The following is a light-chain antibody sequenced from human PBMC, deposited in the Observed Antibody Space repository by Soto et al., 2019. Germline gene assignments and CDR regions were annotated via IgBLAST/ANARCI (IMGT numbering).Light chain of an antibody. CDR2: DVS. CDR3: CSYAGNTTWV. J-gene: IGLJ3*02. CDR1: SSDVGGYSY. V-gene: IGLV2-11*01. Sequence: QSALTQPRSVSGSPGHSVTISCTGTSSDVGGYSYVSWYQQHPGKAPKLMISDVSKRPSGVPDRFSGSKFGNTASLTISGLQAEDEADYYCCSYAGNTTWVFGGGTKLTVL.